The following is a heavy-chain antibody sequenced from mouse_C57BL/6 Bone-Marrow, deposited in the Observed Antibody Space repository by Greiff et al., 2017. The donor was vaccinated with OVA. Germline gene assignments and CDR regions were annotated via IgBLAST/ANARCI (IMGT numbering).Heavy chain of an antibody. CDR3: ARNPSYYGSSYRYFGV. J-gene: IGHJ1*03. CDR1: GYTFTSYW. V-gene: IGHV1-69*01. Sequence: QVQLQQPGAELVMPGASVKLSCKASGYTFTSYWMHWVKQRPGQGLEWIGEIDPSGSYTNYNQKFKGKSTLTADKSSSTAYMQLSSLTSEDSAVYYCARNPSYYGSSYRYFGVWGTGTTVTVSS. CDR2: IDPSGSYT. D-gene: IGHD1-1*01.